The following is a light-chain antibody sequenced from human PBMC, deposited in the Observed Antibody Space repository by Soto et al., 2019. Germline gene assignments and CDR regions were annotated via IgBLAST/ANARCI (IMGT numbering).Light chain of an antibody. V-gene: IGKV1-9*01. Sequence: DLQLTQSPSFLSASVGDRVSITCRASQGISSYLAWYQQKPGKAPKLLIYAASTLQSGVPTRFSGSGSGTEFTLTISSLQPEDFATYHCQQVNSYPITFGQGTRLEIK. CDR1: QGISSY. CDR2: AAS. J-gene: IGKJ5*01. CDR3: QQVNSYPIT.